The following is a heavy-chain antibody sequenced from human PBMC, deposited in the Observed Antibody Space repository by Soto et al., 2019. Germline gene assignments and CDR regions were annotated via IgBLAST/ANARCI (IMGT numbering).Heavy chain of an antibody. V-gene: IGHV3-48*01. CDR1: GFTFNTYS. CDR2: ISSSSSTI. J-gene: IGHJ4*02. CDR3: AHVIPTMIACDY. D-gene: IGHD3-22*01. Sequence: GSLQLSCAASGFTFNTYSMNWVRQAPGKGLEWVSYISSSSSTIFYTDSVKGRFTVSRDNAKNSLYLQMTNMDPVDTATYYCAHVIPTMIACDYWGQGTLVTVSS.